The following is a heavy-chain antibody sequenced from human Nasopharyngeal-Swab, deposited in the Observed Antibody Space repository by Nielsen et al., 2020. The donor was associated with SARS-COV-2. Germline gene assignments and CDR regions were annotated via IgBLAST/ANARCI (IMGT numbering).Heavy chain of an antibody. CDR1: GGTFSSYA. CDR2: IIPIFGTA. J-gene: IGHJ5*02. CDR3: ARDSPHYGDYLFDP. D-gene: IGHD4-17*01. V-gene: IGHV1-69*06. Sequence: VSCKASGGTFSSYAISWVRQAPGQGLEWMGGIIPIFGTANYAQKFQGRVTITADKSTSTAYMELSSLRSEDTAVYYCARDSPHYGDYLFDPWGQGTLVTVSS.